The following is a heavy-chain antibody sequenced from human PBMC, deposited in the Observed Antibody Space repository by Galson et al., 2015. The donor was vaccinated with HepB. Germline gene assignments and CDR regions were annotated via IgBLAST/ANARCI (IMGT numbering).Heavy chain of an antibody. Sequence: SLRLSCAASGFTFGGFAMTWVRQAPGKGLEWVSTVRDTGGNTFYADSVKGRFTISRDNSKNTLYLQMNSLRAEDTAVYYRAKARGGTWGEVFYDYWGQGTLVTVSS. V-gene: IGHV3-23*01. CDR3: AKARGGTWGEVFYDY. D-gene: IGHD1-7*01. J-gene: IGHJ4*02. CDR2: VRDTGGNT. CDR1: GFTFGGFA.